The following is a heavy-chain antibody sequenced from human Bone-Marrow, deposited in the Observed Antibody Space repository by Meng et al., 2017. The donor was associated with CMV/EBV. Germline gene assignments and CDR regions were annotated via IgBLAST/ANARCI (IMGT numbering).Heavy chain of an antibody. D-gene: IGHD3-3*01. V-gene: IGHV3-23*01. CDR1: GFTFSSYA. CDR2: ISGSGGST. CDR3: AKDGVRAYNDLWSGYEYWYFDL. J-gene: IGHJ2*01. Sequence: GGSLRLSCAASGFTFSSYAMSWVRQAPGKGLEWVSAISGSGGSTYYADSVKGRFIISRDNSKNTLYLQMNSLRAEDTAVYFCAKDGVRAYNDLWSGYEYWYFDLWGRGTLVTVSS.